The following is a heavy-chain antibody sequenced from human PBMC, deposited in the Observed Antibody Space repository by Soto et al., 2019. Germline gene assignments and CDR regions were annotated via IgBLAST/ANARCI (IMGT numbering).Heavy chain of an antibody. J-gene: IGHJ6*02. Sequence: ASVKVSCKAPGYTFTIYAIHWVRQAPGQRLEWMGWINAGNGNTKYSEKLQGRVTITRDTSASTTYMELSSLRSEDTAVYYCARDELVRYYYYATDVWGQGTTVTVSS. V-gene: IGHV1-3*01. CDR2: INAGNGNT. CDR1: GYTFTIYA. D-gene: IGHD6-6*01. CDR3: ARDELVRYYYYATDV.